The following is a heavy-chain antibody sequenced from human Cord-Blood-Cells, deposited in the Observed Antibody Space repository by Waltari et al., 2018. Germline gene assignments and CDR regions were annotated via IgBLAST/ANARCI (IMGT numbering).Heavy chain of an antibody. CDR2: IYYSGST. CDR3: ASEANGYDSSGYFDY. V-gene: IGHV4-39*07. D-gene: IGHD3-22*01. CDR1: GGSLGSGSYS. Sequence: QLQLQESGPGLVRPSETLSPTCTAPGGSLGSGSYSWGWYCKPPGKGLEWIGSIYYSGSTYYNPSLKSRVTISVDTSKNQFSLKLSSVTAADTAVYYCASEANGYDSSGYFDYWGQGTLVTVSS. J-gene: IGHJ4*02.